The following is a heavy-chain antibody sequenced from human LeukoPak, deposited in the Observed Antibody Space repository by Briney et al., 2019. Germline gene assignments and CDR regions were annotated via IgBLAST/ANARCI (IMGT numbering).Heavy chain of an antibody. CDR2: ISAYNGNT. CDR3: ARVGGEDSWSGYYRYYYYMDV. V-gene: IGHV1-18*01. Sequence: ASVKVSCKSSGYTFTSYGISWMRQAPGQGLELMGWISAYNGNTNYAQTLQGRVTMTTDTSTSTAYMELRSLRSDDTAVYYCARVGGEDSWSGYYRYYYYMDVWGKGTTVTVSS. CDR1: GYTFTSYG. J-gene: IGHJ6*03. D-gene: IGHD3-3*01.